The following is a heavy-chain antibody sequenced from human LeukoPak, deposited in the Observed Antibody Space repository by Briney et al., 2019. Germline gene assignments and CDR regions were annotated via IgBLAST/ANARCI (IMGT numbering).Heavy chain of an antibody. D-gene: IGHD6-13*01. J-gene: IGHJ5*02. CDR2: IYYSGST. CDR3: ARGGYSSSGSWFDP. Sequence: SETLSLTCTVSGGSISSYYWSWIRQPPGKGLEWIGYIYYSGSTNYNPSLKSRVTISVDTSKNQFSLKLSSVTAADTAVYYCARGGYSSSGSWFDPWGQGTLVTVSS. CDR1: GGSISSYY. V-gene: IGHV4-59*01.